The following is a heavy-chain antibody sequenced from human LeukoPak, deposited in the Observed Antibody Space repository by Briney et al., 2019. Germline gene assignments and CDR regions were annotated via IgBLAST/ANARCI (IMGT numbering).Heavy chain of an antibody. CDR1: VYTFTIYA. V-gene: IGHV1-8*01. D-gene: IGHD6-19*01. Sequence: GGSLRVSCKASVYTFTIYAISCVRQATGGGREWVACMIANSGNTGYAQNLQGRVTLTRDTSISTAYMEMSSVRSEDTAVYYCARDIRRDTTLYSSRWYGPSTVTLTPGDAFDIWGQGTMVTVSS. CDR2: MIANSGNT. CDR3: ARDIRRDTTLYSSRWYGPSTVTLTPGDAFDI. J-gene: IGHJ3*02.